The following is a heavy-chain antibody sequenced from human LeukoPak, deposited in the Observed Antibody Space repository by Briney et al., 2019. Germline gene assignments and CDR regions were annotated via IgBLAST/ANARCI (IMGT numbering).Heavy chain of an antibody. CDR2: INHSGST. J-gene: IGHJ6*03. CDR1: GGSFSGYY. V-gene: IGHV4-34*01. D-gene: IGHD2-15*01. CDR3: ARGAVYCSGGSCYFYYYYYMDV. Sequence: SETLSLTCAVYGGSFSGYYWSWIRQPPGKGLEWIGEINHSGSTSYNPSLKSRVTISVDTSKNQFSLQLSSVTAADTAVYYCARGAVYCSGGSCYFYYYYYMDVWGKGTTVTVSS.